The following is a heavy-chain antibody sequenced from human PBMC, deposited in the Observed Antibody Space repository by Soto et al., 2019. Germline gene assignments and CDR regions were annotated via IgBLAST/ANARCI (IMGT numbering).Heavy chain of an antibody. CDR1: GYTFTNYG. Sequence: QVQLVQSGGEVKKPGASVKVSCKASGYTFTNYGISWVRQAPGQGLEWMGWINVYNGNTKYAQKVQGRVTMTTDTSTRSAFMVRRILRSDDTAVYYCARGVGSGSYYNQYNWFDPWGQGALVTVSS. D-gene: IGHD3-10*01. CDR2: INVYNGNT. CDR3: ARGVGSGSYYNQYNWFDP. V-gene: IGHV1-18*01. J-gene: IGHJ5*02.